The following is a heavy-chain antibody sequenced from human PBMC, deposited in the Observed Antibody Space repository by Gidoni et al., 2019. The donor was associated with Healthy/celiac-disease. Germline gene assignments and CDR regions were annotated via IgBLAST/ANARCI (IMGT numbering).Heavy chain of an antibody. Sequence: QVQLVESGGGVVQPGRSLRLSCAASGFTFSSYAMHWVRQAPGKGLEWVAVISYDGSNKYYADSVKGRFTISRDNSKNTLYLQMNSLRAEDTAVYYCAREMATTPPFDYWGQGTLVTVSS. CDR2: ISYDGSNK. J-gene: IGHJ4*02. D-gene: IGHD1-1*01. V-gene: IGHV3-30-3*01. CDR3: AREMATTPPFDY. CDR1: GFTFSSYA.